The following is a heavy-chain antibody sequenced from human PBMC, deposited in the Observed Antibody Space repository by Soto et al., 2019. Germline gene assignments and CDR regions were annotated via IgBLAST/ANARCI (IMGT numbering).Heavy chain of an antibody. CDR3: ARAISGYVT. CDR1: GINYNTYA. J-gene: IGHJ4*02. CDR2: FNAGNGDT. Sequence: QVQLVQSGAEMKKPGASVKLSCKTSGINYNTYAIHWVRQAPGQGLEWMGWFNAGNGDTRYSQNFQGRVTLTRDTSARTVYMDLEGLRSEDTGVYYCARAISGYVTWGQGTLVTVSS. D-gene: IGHD5-12*01. V-gene: IGHV1-3*01.